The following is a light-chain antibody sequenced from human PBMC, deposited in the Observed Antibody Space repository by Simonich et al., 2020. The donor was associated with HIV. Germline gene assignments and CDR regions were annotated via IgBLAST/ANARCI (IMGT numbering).Light chain of an antibody. Sequence: IVMTQSPATLSVSPGERATLSCRASQSVSSNLAWYQQKPGQAPRLLIFDASPRATGVPAKFSGSGSGTEFTLTISSIQSEDFAVYYCQQYNNRPLTFGGGTKVEIK. CDR1: QSVSSN. CDR3: QQYNNRPLT. CDR2: DAS. V-gene: IGKV3-15*01. J-gene: IGKJ4*01.